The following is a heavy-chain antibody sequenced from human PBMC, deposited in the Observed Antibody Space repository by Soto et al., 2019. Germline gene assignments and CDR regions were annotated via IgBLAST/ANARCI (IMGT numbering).Heavy chain of an antibody. CDR3: ATNTNSYDPYYSMDV. CDR2: LNPSCGNT. Sequence: ASVKVSCKASGYTFTSYHSHLVRQAPGEGLDWIGILNPSCGNTGYAQKFLGRITMTWNTSISTAYMELSSLRSADTAVYYCATNTNSYDPYYSMDVWGKGTTVTV. D-gene: IGHD3-3*01. V-gene: IGHV1-8*02. J-gene: IGHJ6*03. CDR1: GYTFTSYH.